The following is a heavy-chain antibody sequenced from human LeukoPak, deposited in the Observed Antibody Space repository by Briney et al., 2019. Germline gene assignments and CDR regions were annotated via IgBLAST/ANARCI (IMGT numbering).Heavy chain of an antibody. CDR3: AKDENFSNWFDP. CDR2: ISYDGSNK. Sequence: GGSLRLSCAASGFTFSSYGMPWVRQAPGKGLEWVAVISYDGSNKYYADSVKGRFTISRDNSKNTLYLQMNSLRAEDTAVYYCAKDENFSNWFDPWGQGTLVTVSS. D-gene: IGHD1-7*01. CDR1: GFTFSSYG. V-gene: IGHV3-30*18. J-gene: IGHJ5*02.